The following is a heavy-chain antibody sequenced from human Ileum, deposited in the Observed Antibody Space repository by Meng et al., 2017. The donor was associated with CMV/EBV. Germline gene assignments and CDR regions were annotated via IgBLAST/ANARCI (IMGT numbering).Heavy chain of an antibody. CDR1: GGSFSDYY. CDR2: ISHSGIT. V-gene: IGHV4-34*01. Sequence: QEQLQQWGAGLLKPSETLSLTCAVYGGSFSDYYWSWIRQPPGKGLEWIGEISHSGITNYNPSLKSRVTISIDTSKKQFSLKLSSVTAADTAVYYCARSRVYWYIDLWGRGTLVTVSS. J-gene: IGHJ2*01. CDR3: ARSRVYWYIDL.